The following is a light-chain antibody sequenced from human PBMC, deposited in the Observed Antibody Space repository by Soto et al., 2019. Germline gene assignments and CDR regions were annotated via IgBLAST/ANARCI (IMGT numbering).Light chain of an antibody. CDR3: SSYTSSNSLA. CDR1: SSDIGGYNF. J-gene: IGLJ2*01. V-gene: IGLV2-14*01. Sequence: QSALTQPASVSGSPGQSITISCTGTSSDIGGYNFVSWYQQHPGKAPKLMIHEVRNRPSGVSNRFSGSKSGNTASLTIYGLQAEDEAVYYCSSYTSSNSLAFGGGTKLTVL. CDR2: EVR.